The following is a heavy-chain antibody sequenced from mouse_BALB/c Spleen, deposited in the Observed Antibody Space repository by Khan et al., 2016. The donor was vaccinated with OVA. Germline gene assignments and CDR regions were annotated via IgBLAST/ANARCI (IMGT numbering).Heavy chain of an antibody. Sequence: VQLQQSGAELAKPGASVKMSCKASGYTFTSYWMHWVQQRPGPGLEWIGYINPATDYTEYNQTFKNKATLTADKSSSTAYMQLISLTSEDSAVYYCVNHGSSSAWFTYWGQGTPVTVSA. J-gene: IGHJ3*01. CDR3: VNHGSSSAWFTY. CDR1: GYTFTSYW. CDR2: INPATDYT. V-gene: IGHV1-7*01. D-gene: IGHD1-1*01.